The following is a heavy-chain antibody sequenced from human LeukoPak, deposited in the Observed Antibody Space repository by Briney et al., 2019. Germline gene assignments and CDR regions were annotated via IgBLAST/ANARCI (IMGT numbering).Heavy chain of an antibody. D-gene: IGHD3-22*01. CDR1: GDSVSRSDSY. Sequence: SETLSLTCSVSGDSVSRSDSYWDWIRQPPGKGLECIGTIYDSGRSYYRPSLKSRVPMSVDPSNKHFSLTLRSVTADDTALYYCARRRYYDGSGYLEWGQGTLLSVSS. J-gene: IGHJ1*01. CDR2: IYDSGRS. CDR3: ARRRYYDGSGYLE. V-gene: IGHV4-39*02.